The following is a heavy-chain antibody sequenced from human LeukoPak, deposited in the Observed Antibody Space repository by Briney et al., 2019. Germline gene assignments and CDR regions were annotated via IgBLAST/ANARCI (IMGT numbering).Heavy chain of an antibody. CDR1: DGSFSGYY. V-gene: IGHV4-34*01. CDR3: ARSLSSDFWSGYYLSSNWFDP. Sequence: SETLSLTCVVYDGSFSGYYWSWIRQPPGKGLEWIGEINHSGSTNYNPSLKSRVTISVDTSKNQFSLKLSSVTAADTAVYYCARSLSSDFWSGYYLSSNWFDPWGQGTLVTVSS. CDR2: INHSGST. D-gene: IGHD3-3*01. J-gene: IGHJ5*02.